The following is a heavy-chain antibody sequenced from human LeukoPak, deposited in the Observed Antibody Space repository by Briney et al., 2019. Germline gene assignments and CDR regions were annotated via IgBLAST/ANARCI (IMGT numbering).Heavy chain of an antibody. CDR2: IIPIFGTA. J-gene: IGHJ3*02. V-gene: IGHV1-69*13. Sequence: SVKVSCKASGGTFSSYAISWVRRAPGQGREWMGGIIPIFGTANYAQKFQGRVTITADESTSTAYMELSSLRSEDTAVYYCARDKSPYYDSSGHAFDIWGQGTMVTVSS. CDR1: GGTFSSYA. D-gene: IGHD3-22*01. CDR3: ARDKSPYYDSSGHAFDI.